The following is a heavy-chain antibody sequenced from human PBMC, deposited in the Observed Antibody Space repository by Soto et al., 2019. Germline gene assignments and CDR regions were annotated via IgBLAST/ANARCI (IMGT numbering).Heavy chain of an antibody. V-gene: IGHV3-74*01. Sequence: VGSLRLSCAASGFTFSSYWMHWVRQVPENGLVWVSRINSDGSITNYSDAVKGRFTISRDNVKNTLYLQMNSLRAEDTAVYYCVRYPRSVGGSYRPDYWGQGTLVTVSS. CDR2: INSDGSIT. CDR1: GFTFSSYW. J-gene: IGHJ4*02. CDR3: VRYPRSVGGSYRPDY. D-gene: IGHD3-16*02.